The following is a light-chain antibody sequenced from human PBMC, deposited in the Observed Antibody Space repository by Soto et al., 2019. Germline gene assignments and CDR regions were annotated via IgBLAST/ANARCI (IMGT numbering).Light chain of an antibody. CDR3: SSYTSSSTLSTYV. Sequence: QSVLTQPASVSGSPGQSITISCTGTSSDVGGYNYVSWYQHHPGKAPKLMIYVVSNRPSGVSNRFSGSKSGNTASLIISGLQAEDEADYYCSSYTSSSTLSTYVFGTGTKVTVL. J-gene: IGLJ1*01. V-gene: IGLV2-14*03. CDR1: SSDVGGYNY. CDR2: VVS.